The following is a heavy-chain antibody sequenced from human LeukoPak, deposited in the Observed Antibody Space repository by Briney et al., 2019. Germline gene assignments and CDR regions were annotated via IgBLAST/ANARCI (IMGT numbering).Heavy chain of an antibody. Sequence: GGSLRLSCAASGFTFSSYAMNWVRQAPGKGPEWVSSISSGSTSKKYADSVKGRLAISRDNANNSLYLQMNSLRAEDTAVYYCASSGPAAWGQGTLVIVSS. J-gene: IGHJ5*02. V-gene: IGHV3-21*01. CDR1: GFTFSSYA. CDR2: ISSGSTSK. CDR3: ASSGPAA. D-gene: IGHD5-12*01.